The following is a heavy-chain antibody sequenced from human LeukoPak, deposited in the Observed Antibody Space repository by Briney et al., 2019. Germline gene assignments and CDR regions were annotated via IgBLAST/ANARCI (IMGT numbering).Heavy chain of an antibody. CDR1: GFSFRGYW. Sequence: GGSLRLSCVASGFSFRGYWLPWVRPAPGKGREWVAKIKEDGSEKQYVDAVKGRFIISRDNAKNSLYLQLNSLRVDDTAVDYFSRGISDNDYWGQGTMVTVSS. CDR3: SRGISDNDY. D-gene: IGHD1-1*01. CDR2: IKEDGSEK. J-gene: IGHJ4*02. V-gene: IGHV3-7*04.